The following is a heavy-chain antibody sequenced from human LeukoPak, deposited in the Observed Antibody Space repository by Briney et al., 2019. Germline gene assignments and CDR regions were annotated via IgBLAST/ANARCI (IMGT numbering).Heavy chain of an antibody. CDR1: GGTFSSYA. V-gene: IGHV1-69*05. CDR2: IIPIFGTA. Sequence: SVKVSCKASGGTFSSYAISWVRQAPGQGLEWMGGIIPIFGTANYAQKFQGRVTINTDESTSTAYMELSSLRSEDTAVYYCAAGLGIAAAGNDAFDIWGQGTMVTVSS. J-gene: IGHJ3*02. D-gene: IGHD6-13*01. CDR3: AAGLGIAAAGNDAFDI.